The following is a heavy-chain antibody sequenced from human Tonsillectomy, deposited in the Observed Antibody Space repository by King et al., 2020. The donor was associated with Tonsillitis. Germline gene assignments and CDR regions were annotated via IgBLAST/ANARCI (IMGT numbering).Heavy chain of an antibody. CDR3: TSAGDIYYSYYYMDV. V-gene: IGHV3-49*04. D-gene: IGHD7-27*01. CDR2: IRSKAQGGTT. CDR1: GFTFGDYA. J-gene: IGHJ6*03. Sequence: VQLVESGGGLVQPGRSLRLSCTAAGFTFGDYAMNWVRQAPGKGLEWVGFIRSKAQGGTTEYAASVKVRFTISRDDSKSFAYLQMNSLKTEDTAVYYCTSAGDIYYSYYYMDVWGKGTTVTVSS.